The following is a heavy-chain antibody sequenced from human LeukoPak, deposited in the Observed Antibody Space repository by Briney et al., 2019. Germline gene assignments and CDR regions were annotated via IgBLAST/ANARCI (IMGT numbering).Heavy chain of an antibody. CDR3: ARQGYYDSSGYPSADFDY. Sequence: ASVKVSCKASGGTFSSYAISWVRQAPGQGLEWMGRIIPILGIANYAQKFQGRVTITADKSTSTAYMELSSLRSEDTAVYYYARQGYYDSSGYPSADFDYWGQGTLVTVSS. CDR2: IIPILGIA. CDR1: GGTFSSYA. D-gene: IGHD3-22*01. V-gene: IGHV1-69*04. J-gene: IGHJ4*02.